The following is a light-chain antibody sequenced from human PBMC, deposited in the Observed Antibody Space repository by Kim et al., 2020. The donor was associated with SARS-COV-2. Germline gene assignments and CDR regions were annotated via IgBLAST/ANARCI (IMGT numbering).Light chain of an antibody. CDR2: AAS. J-gene: IGKJ4*01. V-gene: IGKV1-39*01. Sequence: PSVRDTVTITCRPSQGIGNYLNWYQQKPGKAPNLLIYAASSLQSGVPSRFSGSGSGTDFTLTISSVQPEDFATYYCQQSYSLPVTFGGGTKVDIK. CDR3: QQSYSLPVT. CDR1: QGIGNY.